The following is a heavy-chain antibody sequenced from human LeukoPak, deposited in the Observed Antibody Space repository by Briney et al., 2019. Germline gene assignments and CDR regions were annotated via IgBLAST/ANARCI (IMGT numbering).Heavy chain of an antibody. CDR1: GGSFSGYY. J-gene: IGHJ5*01. CDR2: VNYSGSI. Sequence: PSETLSLTCRVYGGSFSGYYWSWNRQPPGKGLEWIGEVNYSGSINYKPSLKSRVIISVDTSKNQFSLKLKSVTAADTAVYYCASYRYGYRGMDSWGQGTQVTVSS. D-gene: IGHD5-12*01. V-gene: IGHV4-34*01. CDR3: ASYRYGYRGMDS.